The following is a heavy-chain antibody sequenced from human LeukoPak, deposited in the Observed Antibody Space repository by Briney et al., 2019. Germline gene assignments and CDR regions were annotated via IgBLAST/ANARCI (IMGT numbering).Heavy chain of an antibody. CDR3: ASLIAVAGKPDY. D-gene: IGHD6-19*01. Sequence: GGSLRLSCAPSALTFRGYWMGWVRQAPGKGLEWVANIKQDGSEKYYVDSVKGRFTISRDNAKNSLYLQMNSLRAEDTAVYYCASLIAVAGKPDYWGQGTLVTVSS. J-gene: IGHJ4*02. V-gene: IGHV3-7*01. CDR2: IKQDGSEK. CDR1: ALTFRGYW.